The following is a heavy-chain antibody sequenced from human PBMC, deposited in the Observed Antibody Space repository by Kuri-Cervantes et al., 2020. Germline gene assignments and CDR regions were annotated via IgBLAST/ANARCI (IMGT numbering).Heavy chain of an antibody. V-gene: IGHV1-18*01. CDR3: ARDQFDYDSSGIFDY. CDR2: ISAYNGNT. Sequence: ASVKVSCKASGYTFTSYGISWVRQAPGQGLEWMGWISAYNGNTNCAQKFQGRVTMTRDTSTSTVYMELSSLRSEDTAVYYCARDQFDYDSSGIFDYWGQGTLVTDSS. D-gene: IGHD3-22*01. CDR1: GYTFTSYG. J-gene: IGHJ4*02.